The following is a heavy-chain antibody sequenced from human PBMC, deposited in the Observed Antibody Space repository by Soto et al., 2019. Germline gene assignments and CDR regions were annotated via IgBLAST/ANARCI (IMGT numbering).Heavy chain of an antibody. D-gene: IGHD3-16*01. J-gene: IGHJ4*02. V-gene: IGHV3-23*01. Sequence: GRSLRLSCVVSGFSFSDNAMSWVRQAPGKGLEWVSVIGGSTNNTFYADSVKGRFTISRDNSRNTVYLQMNSLTAEDAAVYYCSTRRSGGYWGTYDYWGQGTLVTVSS. CDR2: IGGSTNNT. CDR1: GFSFSDNA. CDR3: STRRSGGYWGTYDY.